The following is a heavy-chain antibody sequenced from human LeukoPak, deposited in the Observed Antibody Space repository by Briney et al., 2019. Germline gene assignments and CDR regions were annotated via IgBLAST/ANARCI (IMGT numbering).Heavy chain of an antibody. D-gene: IGHD3-9*01. CDR1: GGSFSGYY. Sequence: SETLSLTCAVYGGSFSGYYWSWIRQPPGKGLEWIGEINHSGSTNYNPSLKSRVTISVDTSKNQFSLKLSSVTAADTAVYYCARENHDILTGLSGMDVWGQGTTVTVSS. V-gene: IGHV4-34*01. J-gene: IGHJ6*02. CDR3: ARENHDILTGLSGMDV. CDR2: INHSGST.